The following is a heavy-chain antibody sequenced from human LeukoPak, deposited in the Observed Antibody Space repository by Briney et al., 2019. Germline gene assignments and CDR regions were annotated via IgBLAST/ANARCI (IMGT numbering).Heavy chain of an antibody. V-gene: IGHV4-59*08. D-gene: IGHD3-9*01. Sequence: SETLSLTCTVSSGSMNNHYWSWIRQPPGKGLEWVGYIYYSGSTNYNPSLKSRVTISVDTSKNQFSLSLNSVTAADTAVYFCARYILTVAGYWYFDLWGRGTLVTVSS. J-gene: IGHJ2*01. CDR3: ARYILTVAGYWYFDL. CDR1: SGSMNNHY. CDR2: IYYSGST.